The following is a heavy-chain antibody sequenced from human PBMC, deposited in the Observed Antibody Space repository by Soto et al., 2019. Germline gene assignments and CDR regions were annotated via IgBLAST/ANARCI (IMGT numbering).Heavy chain of an antibody. CDR2: ISYDGSNK. V-gene: IGHV3-30*18. CDR1: GFTFSSYG. D-gene: IGHD6-6*01. Sequence: GGSLRLSCAASGFTFSSYGMHWVRQAPGKGLEWVAVISYDGSNKYYADSVKGRFTISRDNSKNTLYLQMNSLRAEDTAVYYCAKGKARDIPLVDYWGQGTLVTVSS. CDR3: AKGKARDIPLVDY. J-gene: IGHJ4*02.